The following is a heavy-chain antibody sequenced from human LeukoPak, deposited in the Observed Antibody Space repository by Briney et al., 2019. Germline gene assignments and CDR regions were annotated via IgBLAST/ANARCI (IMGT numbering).Heavy chain of an antibody. CDR2: IYYSGSA. J-gene: IGHJ4*02. V-gene: IGHV4-59*12. Sequence: PSETLSLTCTVSGGSISSYYWSWIRQPPGKGLEWIGYIYYSGSANYNPSLKSRVTISVDTSKNQFSLKLSSVTAADTAVYYCATRGYSYGPYYFDYWGQGTLVTVSS. CDR3: ATRGYSYGPYYFDY. CDR1: GGSISSYY. D-gene: IGHD5-18*01.